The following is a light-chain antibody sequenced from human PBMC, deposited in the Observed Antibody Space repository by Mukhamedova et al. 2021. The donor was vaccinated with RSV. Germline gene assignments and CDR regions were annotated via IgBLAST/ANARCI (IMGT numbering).Light chain of an antibody. CDR1: SSDIGGSNY. V-gene: IGLV2-14*04. J-gene: IGLJ2*01. CDR2: DVI. CDR3: ASFSSNTGVA. Sequence: GSSSDIGGSNYVSWYQQHPGTAPKLIIYDVIDRPSGVSSRFSGSKSGNTASLTISGLQAEDEAAYYCASFSSNTGVAFGGGTKLT.